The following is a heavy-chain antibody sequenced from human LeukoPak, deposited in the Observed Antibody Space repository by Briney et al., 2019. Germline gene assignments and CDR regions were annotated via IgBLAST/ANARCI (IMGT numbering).Heavy chain of an antibody. CDR3: AASGRVDNWFDP. V-gene: IGHV4-59*08. CDR1: GASISSYY. CDR2: IYYRGGP. Sequence: SATLSLTCTVNGASISSYYWSWIRQPPGKGLEWIVYIYYRGGPTYNPSIKSPVTISVETAKNSCSLKLSSVTAADTAVYYCAASGRVDNWFDPWGQGTLVTVSS. J-gene: IGHJ5*02. D-gene: IGHD3-16*01.